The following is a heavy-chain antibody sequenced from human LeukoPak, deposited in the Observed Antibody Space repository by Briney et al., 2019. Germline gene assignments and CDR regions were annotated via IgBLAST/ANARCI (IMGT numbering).Heavy chain of an antibody. J-gene: IGHJ4*02. D-gene: IGHD3-3*01. V-gene: IGHV4-30-4*01. CDR1: GGSISSGDYY. CDR3: AREERITIFEVVHTYFDY. Sequence: ASQTLSLTCTVSGGSISSGDYYWSWIRQPPGKGLEWIGCIYYSGSTYYNPSLKSRVTISVDTSKNQFSLKLSSVTAADTAVYYCAREERITIFEVVHTYFDYWGQGTLVTVSS. CDR2: IYYSGST.